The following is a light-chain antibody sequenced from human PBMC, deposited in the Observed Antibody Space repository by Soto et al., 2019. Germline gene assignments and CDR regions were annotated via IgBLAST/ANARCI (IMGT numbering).Light chain of an antibody. Sequence: IVLTQSPATLSLSPGERATLSCRASQSVSTYLAWYQQKSGQAPRLLIYDVSKRATGIPPRFSGSGAGTDFTLTISSLEPDDFAVYYCQQRSNWLFTFGPGTKVDIK. CDR1: QSVSTY. CDR2: DVS. V-gene: IGKV3-11*01. CDR3: QQRSNWLFT. J-gene: IGKJ3*01.